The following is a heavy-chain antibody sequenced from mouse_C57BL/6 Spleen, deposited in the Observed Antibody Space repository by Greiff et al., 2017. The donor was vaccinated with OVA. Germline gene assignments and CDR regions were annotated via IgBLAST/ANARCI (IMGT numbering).Heavy chain of an antibody. J-gene: IGHJ3*01. V-gene: IGHV1-69*01. D-gene: IGHD1-1*01. CDR2: IDPSDSYT. CDR1: GYTFTSYW. CDR3: ARTSYGRDPWFAY. Sequence: QVQLQQPGAELVMPGASVKLSCKASGYTFTSYWMHWVKQRPGQGLEWIGEIDPSDSYTNYNQKFKGKSTLTVDKSSSTAYMQLSSLTSEDSAVYYCARTSYGRDPWFAYWGQGTLVTVSA.